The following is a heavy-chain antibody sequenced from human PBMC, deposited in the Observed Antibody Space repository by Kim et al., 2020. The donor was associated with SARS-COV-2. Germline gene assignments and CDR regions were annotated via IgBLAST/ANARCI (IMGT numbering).Heavy chain of an antibody. CDR1: GGSISSSSYY. D-gene: IGHD3-10*01. CDR3: ARHDKEEELLWFGELKGLHNWFDP. Sequence: SETLSLTCTVSGGSISSSSYYWGWIRQPPGKGLEWIGSIYYSGSTYYNPSLKSRVTISVDTSKNQFSLKLSSVTAADTAVYYCARHDKEEELLWFGELKGLHNWFDPWGQGTLVTVSS. V-gene: IGHV4-39*01. CDR2: IYYSGST. J-gene: IGHJ5*02.